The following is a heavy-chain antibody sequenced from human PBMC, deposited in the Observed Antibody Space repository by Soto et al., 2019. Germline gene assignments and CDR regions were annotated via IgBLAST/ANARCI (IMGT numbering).Heavy chain of an antibody. V-gene: IGHV3-66*01. CDR1: GFTVSSNY. D-gene: IGHD6-13*01. J-gene: IGHJ4*02. Sequence: EVQLVESGGGLVQPGGSLRLSCAASGFTVSSNYMNWVRQAPGKGLEWVAVIYAGGSTHYADSVKGRFTIARDSSKNALYLQMNSLRAEDTAMYYCARKLSSLGDYWGQGTLVTVSS. CDR2: IYAGGST. CDR3: ARKLSSLGDY.